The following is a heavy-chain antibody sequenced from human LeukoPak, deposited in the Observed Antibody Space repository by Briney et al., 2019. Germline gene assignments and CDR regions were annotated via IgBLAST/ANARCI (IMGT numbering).Heavy chain of an antibody. Sequence: SETLSLTCAVYGGSFSGYYWSWIRQPPGKGLEWIGEINHSGSTNYNPSLKSRVTISVDTSKNQFSLKLSSVTAADTAVYYCARRYYYGSGSTNWGQGTLVTVSS. CDR1: GGSFSGYY. J-gene: IGHJ4*02. V-gene: IGHV4-34*01. CDR2: INHSGST. D-gene: IGHD3-10*01. CDR3: ARRYYYGSGSTN.